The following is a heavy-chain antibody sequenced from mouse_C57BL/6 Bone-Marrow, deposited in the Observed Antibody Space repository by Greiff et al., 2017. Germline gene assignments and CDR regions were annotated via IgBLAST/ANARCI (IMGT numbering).Heavy chain of an antibody. D-gene: IGHD1-1*01. J-gene: IGHJ2*01. CDR2: INPYNGGT. CDR1: GYTFTDYY. CDR3: SSENYGTYYFDS. Sequence: EVKLLESGPVLVKPGASVKMSCKASGYTFTDYYMNWVKQSHGKSLEWIGVINPYNGGTSSNQKFKGKATLTDDKSSSTAYLELNSLTSEDSAVYYCSSENYGTYYFDSWGQGTTLTVSS. V-gene: IGHV1-19*01.